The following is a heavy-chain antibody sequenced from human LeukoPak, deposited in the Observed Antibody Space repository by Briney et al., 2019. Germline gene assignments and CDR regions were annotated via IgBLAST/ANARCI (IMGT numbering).Heavy chain of an antibody. CDR3: ARKRAPYDSSGYYYRQGFDI. CDR1: GGSFSGYY. Sequence: SETLSLTCAVYGGSFSGYYWSWIRQPPGKGLEWIGEINHSGSTNYNPSLKGRVPISVDTSKNQFSLKLSSVTAADTAVYYCARKRAPYDSSGYYYRQGFDIWGQGTMVTVSS. J-gene: IGHJ3*02. D-gene: IGHD3-22*01. CDR2: INHSGST. V-gene: IGHV4-34*01.